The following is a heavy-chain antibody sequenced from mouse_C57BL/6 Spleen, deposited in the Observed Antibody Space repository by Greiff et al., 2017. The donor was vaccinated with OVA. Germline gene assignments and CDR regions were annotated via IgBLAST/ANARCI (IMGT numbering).Heavy chain of an antibody. CDR3: ARQDDYDEAGAMDY. D-gene: IGHD2-4*01. V-gene: IGHV2-6-1*01. CDR1: GFSLTSYG. CDR2: IWSDGST. J-gene: IGHJ4*01. Sequence: VKLQESGPGLVAPSQSLSITCTVSGFSLTSYGVHWVRQPPGKGLEWLVVIWSDGSTTYNSALKSRLSISKDNSKSQVFLKMNSLQTDDTAMYYCARQDDYDEAGAMDYWGQGTSVTVSS.